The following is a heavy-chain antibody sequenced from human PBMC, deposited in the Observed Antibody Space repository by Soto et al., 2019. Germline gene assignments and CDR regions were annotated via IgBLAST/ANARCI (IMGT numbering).Heavy chain of an antibody. D-gene: IGHD3-3*01. CDR1: GGSISSYY. CDR2: IYYSGST. CDR3: ARHGAGYYEFWSGYSGTVDYFDY. V-gene: IGHV4-59*08. Sequence: SETLSLTCTVSGGSISSYYWSWIRQPPGKGLEWIGYIYYSGSTNYNPSLKSRVTISVDTSKNQFSLKLSSVTAADTAVYYCARHGAGYYEFWSGYSGTVDYFDYWGQGTLVTVSS. J-gene: IGHJ4*02.